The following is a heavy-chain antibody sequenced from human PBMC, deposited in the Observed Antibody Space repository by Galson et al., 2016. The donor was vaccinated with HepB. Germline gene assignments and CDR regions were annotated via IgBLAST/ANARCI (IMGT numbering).Heavy chain of an antibody. Sequence: SLRLSCAASGFTFNVYWMTWVRQAPGKGLEWVANIKQDGSEKYYLDSVRGRFTISRDNAKNSLYLTMNSLKAEDTAVYYCARDSGKYGIDVWGQGTTVTVSS. CDR3: ARDSGKYGIDV. D-gene: IGHD1-26*01. CDR1: GFTFNVYW. CDR2: IKQDGSEK. J-gene: IGHJ6*02. V-gene: IGHV3-7*03.